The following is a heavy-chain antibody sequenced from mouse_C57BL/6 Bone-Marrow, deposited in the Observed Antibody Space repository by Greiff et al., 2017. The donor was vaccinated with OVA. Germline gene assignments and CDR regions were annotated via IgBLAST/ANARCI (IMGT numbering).Heavy chain of an antibody. CDR2: IYPGSGST. CDR1: GYTFTSYW. CDR3: ARVPYGNYVGFAY. D-gene: IGHD2-1*01. V-gene: IGHV1-55*01. J-gene: IGHJ3*01. Sequence: VQLQQPGAELVKPGASVKMSCKASGYTFTSYWITWVKQRPGQGLEWIGDIYPGSGSTNYNEKFKSKATLTVDTSSSTAYMQLSSLTSEDSAVYYCARVPYGNYVGFAYWGQGTLVTVSA.